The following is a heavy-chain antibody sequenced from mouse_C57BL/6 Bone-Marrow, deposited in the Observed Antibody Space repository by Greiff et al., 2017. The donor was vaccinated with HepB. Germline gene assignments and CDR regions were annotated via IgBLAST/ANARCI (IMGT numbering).Heavy chain of an antibody. D-gene: IGHD1-1*01. V-gene: IGHV1-52*01. CDR3: ARFGFITTVVAKGGWYFDV. Sequence: QVQLQQPGAELVRPGSSVKLSCKASGYTFTSYWMHWVKQRPIQGLEWIGNIDPSDSETHYNQKFKDKATLTVDKSSSTAYMQLSSLTSEDAAVYYCARFGFITTVVAKGGWYFDVWGTGTTVTVSS. CDR2: IDPSDSET. CDR1: GYTFTSYW. J-gene: IGHJ1*03.